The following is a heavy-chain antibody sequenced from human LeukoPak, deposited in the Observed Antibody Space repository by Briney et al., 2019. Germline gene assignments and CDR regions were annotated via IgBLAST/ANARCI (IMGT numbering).Heavy chain of an antibody. CDR3: ASALSSWCYFDY. Sequence: SETLSLTCTVSGGSISSSSYYWGWIRQPPGKGLEWIGSIYYSGSIYYNPSLKSRVTISVDTSKNQFSLKLSSVTAADTAVYYCASALSSWCYFDYWGQGTLVTVSS. J-gene: IGHJ4*02. CDR2: IYYSGSI. CDR1: GGSISSSSYY. D-gene: IGHD6-13*01. V-gene: IGHV4-39*01.